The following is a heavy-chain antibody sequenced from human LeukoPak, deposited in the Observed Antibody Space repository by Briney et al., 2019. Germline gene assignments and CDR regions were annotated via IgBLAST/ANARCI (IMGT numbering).Heavy chain of an antibody. Sequence: GGSLRLSCAASGFTVSSNYMSWVRQAPGKGLEWVSSISSSSTYIYYADSVKGRFTISRDNAKNSLYLQMNSLRAEDTAVYYCARDAVATTLGWFDPWGQGTLVTVSS. CDR1: GFTVSSNY. D-gene: IGHD5-12*01. J-gene: IGHJ5*02. V-gene: IGHV3-21*01. CDR3: ARDAVATTLGWFDP. CDR2: ISSSSTYI.